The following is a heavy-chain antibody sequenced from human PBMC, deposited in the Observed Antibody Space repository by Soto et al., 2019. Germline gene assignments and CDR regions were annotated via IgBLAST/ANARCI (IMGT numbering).Heavy chain of an antibody. CDR3: AKTRLSGSYLHAFDI. CDR2: ISGSGGST. V-gene: IGHV3-23*01. J-gene: IGHJ3*02. Sequence: GALRLSCAASGFTFSSYAMSWVRQAPGKGLEWVSAISGSGGSTYYADSVKGRFTISRDNSKNTLYLQMNSLRAEDTAVYYCAKTRLSGSYLHAFDIWGQGTMVTVSS. D-gene: IGHD1-26*01. CDR1: GFTFSSYA.